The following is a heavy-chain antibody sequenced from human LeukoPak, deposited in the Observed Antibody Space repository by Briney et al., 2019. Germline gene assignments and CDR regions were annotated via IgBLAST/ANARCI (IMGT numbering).Heavy chain of an antibody. D-gene: IGHD3-22*01. CDR2: IYTSGST. Sequence: SETLSLTCTVSGGSISSYYWSWIRQPAGKGLEWIGRIYTSGSTNYNPSLKSRVTMSVDTSKNQFSLKLSSVTAADTAVYYCASSNPVYYYDSSGYHFRYWGQGTLVTVSS. V-gene: IGHV4-4*07. CDR1: GGSISSYY. CDR3: ASSNPVYYYDSSGYHFRY. J-gene: IGHJ1*01.